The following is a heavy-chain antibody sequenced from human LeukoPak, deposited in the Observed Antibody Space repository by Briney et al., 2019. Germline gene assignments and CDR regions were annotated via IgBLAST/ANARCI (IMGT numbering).Heavy chain of an antibody. J-gene: IGHJ5*02. CDR3: ARGLYYYGSGTDNWFDP. CDR2: ISSSSSTI. D-gene: IGHD3-10*01. V-gene: IGHV3-11*04. CDR1: GFTFSDYY. Sequence: GGSLRLSCAASGFTFSDYYMNWVRQAPGRGLEWVSYISSSSSTIYYADSVKGRFTISRDNAKNSLYLQMNSLRDEDTAVYYCARGLYYYGSGTDNWFDPWGQGTLVTVSS.